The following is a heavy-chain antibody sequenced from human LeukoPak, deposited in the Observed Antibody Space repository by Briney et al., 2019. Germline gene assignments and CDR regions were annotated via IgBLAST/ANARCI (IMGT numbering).Heavy chain of an antibody. Sequence: ASVKVSCKASGDTFSSYGFSWVRQAPGQGLEWMGWISTYNGNTNYAQKPQGRVTMTTDTSTTTAYMELRSLRSDDTAVYYCASYVYGSGSNDYWGQGTLVTVSS. V-gene: IGHV1-18*01. CDR2: ISTYNGNT. CDR3: ASYVYGSGSNDY. D-gene: IGHD3-10*01. CDR1: GDTFSSYG. J-gene: IGHJ4*02.